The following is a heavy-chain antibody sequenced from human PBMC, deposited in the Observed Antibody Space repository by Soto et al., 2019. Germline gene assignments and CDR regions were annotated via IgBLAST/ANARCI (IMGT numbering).Heavy chain of an antibody. CDR1: GFTFDDYT. V-gene: IGHV3-43*01. CDR2: ISWDGGST. D-gene: IGHD2-15*01. CDR3: AKGYCSGGSCYPGDYYYGMDV. J-gene: IGHJ6*02. Sequence: GGSLRLSCAASGFTFDDYTMHGVRQAPGKGLEGVSLISWDGGSTSYADSVKGRFTIPRDNSKNSLYLQMNSLRTEDTALYYCAKGYCSGGSCYPGDYYYGMDVWGQGTTVTVSS.